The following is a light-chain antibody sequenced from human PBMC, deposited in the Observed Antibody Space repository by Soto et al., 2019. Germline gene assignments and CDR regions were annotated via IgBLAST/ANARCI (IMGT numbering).Light chain of an antibody. V-gene: IGKV1-27*01. Sequence: DIQMTQAPSSLSASVGDRVTITCRARKDISTYLAWYQQKPGKVPKLLISAAYTLQSGVPPRFSGSGSGTDFTLTISSLQPEDVATYYCQKYDNAPLTFGGGTKVGIK. CDR1: KDISTY. J-gene: IGKJ4*01. CDR3: QKYDNAPLT. CDR2: AAY.